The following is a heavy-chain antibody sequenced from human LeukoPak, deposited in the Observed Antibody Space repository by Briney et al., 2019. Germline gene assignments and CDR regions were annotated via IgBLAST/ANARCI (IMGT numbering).Heavy chain of an antibody. CDR2: ISAYNGNT. CDR1: GYTFTSYG. J-gene: IGHJ6*02. Sequence: APVKVSCKASGYTFTSYGISWVRQAPGQGLEWMGWISAYNGNTDYAQKLQGRVTMTTDTSTSTAYMELRSLRSDDTAVYYCARGPWTPLSIAVAYYYYGMDVWGQGTTVTVSS. D-gene: IGHD6-19*01. CDR3: ARGPWTPLSIAVAYYYYGMDV. V-gene: IGHV1-18*01.